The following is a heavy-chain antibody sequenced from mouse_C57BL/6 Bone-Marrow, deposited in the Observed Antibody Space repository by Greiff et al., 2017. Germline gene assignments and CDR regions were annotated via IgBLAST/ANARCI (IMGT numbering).Heavy chain of an antibody. CDR1: GFTFSDYG. Sequence: EVKLVESGGGLVKPGGSLKLSCAASGFTFSDYGMHWVRQAPEKGLEWVAYISSGSSTIYYADTVKGRFTISRDNAKNTLFLQMTSLRSEDTAMYYCTTDYGSNYVDYWGQGTTLTVSS. CDR3: TTDYGSNYVDY. V-gene: IGHV5-17*01. J-gene: IGHJ2*01. D-gene: IGHD1-1*01. CDR2: ISSGSSTI.